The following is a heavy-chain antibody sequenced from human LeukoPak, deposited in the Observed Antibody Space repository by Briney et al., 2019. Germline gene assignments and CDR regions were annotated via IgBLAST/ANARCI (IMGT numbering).Heavy chain of an antibody. CDR3: ARVRGRVAAAFSAYYFDY. D-gene: IGHD6-13*01. J-gene: IGHJ4*02. V-gene: IGHV1-2*02. CDR1: GYTFTGYY. CDR2: INPNSGGT. Sequence: ASVKVSCKASGYTFTGYYMHWVRQAPGQGLEWMGWINPNSGGTNYAQKFQGRVTMTRDTSISTAYMELGRLRSDDTAVYYCARVRGRVAAAFSAYYFDYWGQGTLVTVSS.